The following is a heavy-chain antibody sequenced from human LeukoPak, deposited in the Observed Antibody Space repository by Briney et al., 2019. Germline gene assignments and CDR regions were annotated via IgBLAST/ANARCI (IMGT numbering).Heavy chain of an antibody. J-gene: IGHJ4*02. CDR3: ARESAAGTPTDY. V-gene: IGHV4-39*02. D-gene: IGHD6-13*01. Sequence: SETLSLTCTVSGGSITSTTYYWAWIRQPPGKGLEWIGSVFYTGSTSSGTTYYTPSLRSRLTISVDTSKNQFSLKLNSVTAADTAVYYCARESAAGTPTDYWDQGTLVTVSS. CDR1: GGSITSTTYY. CDR2: VFYTGSTSSGTT.